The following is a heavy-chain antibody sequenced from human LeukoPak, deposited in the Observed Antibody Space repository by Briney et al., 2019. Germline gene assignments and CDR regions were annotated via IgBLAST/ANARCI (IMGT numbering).Heavy chain of an antibody. CDR2: IKQDGSEK. Sequence: GGSLRLSCAASGFTFSSYWMSWVRQAPGKGLEWVANIKQDGSEKYYVDSVKGRFTISRDNAKNSLYLQMNSLRAEDTAVYYCAREAWSITMIVVVAYYFDYWGQGTLVTVSS. CDR3: AREAWSITMIVVVAYYFDY. V-gene: IGHV3-7*01. CDR1: GFTFSSYW. D-gene: IGHD3-22*01. J-gene: IGHJ4*02.